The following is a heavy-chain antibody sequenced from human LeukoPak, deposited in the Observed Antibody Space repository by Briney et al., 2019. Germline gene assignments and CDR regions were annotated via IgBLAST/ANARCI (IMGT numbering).Heavy chain of an antibody. CDR2: MNPNSGNT. Sequence: GASVKVSCKASGYTFTSYDINWVRQATGQGLEWMGWMNPNSGNTGYAQKFQGRVTMTRNTSIRTAYMELSSLRSEDTALYYCARNFEQQWLSFGWFDPWGQGTLSPSPQ. D-gene: IGHD6-19*01. V-gene: IGHV1-8*01. CDR3: ARNFEQQWLSFGWFDP. J-gene: IGHJ5*02. CDR1: GYTFTSYD.